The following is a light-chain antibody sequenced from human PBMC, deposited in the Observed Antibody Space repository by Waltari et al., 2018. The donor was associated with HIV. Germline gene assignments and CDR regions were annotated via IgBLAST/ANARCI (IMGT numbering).Light chain of an antibody. CDR2: STN. J-gene: IGLJ3*02. Sequence: QTVVTQEPSFSVSPGGTVTLTCGLSSGSVSTSYYPSWYQQTPGQAPRTLIYSTNTRSAGVPDRFSGSILGNKAARTITGAQADDESDYYCVLYMGSGIGVFGGGTKLTVL. CDR3: VLYMGSGIGV. CDR1: SGSVSTSYY. V-gene: IGLV8-61*01.